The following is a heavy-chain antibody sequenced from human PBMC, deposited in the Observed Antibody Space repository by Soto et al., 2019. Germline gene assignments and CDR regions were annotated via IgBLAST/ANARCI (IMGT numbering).Heavy chain of an antibody. J-gene: IGHJ4*02. Sequence: GGSLRLSCAASGFTFSSYGMHWVRQAPGKGLEWVAVIWYDGSNKYYADSVKGRFTISRDNSKNTLYLQMNSLRAEDTAVYYCARLGWQPEGAKQQYYFDYWGQGTLVTVSS. CDR2: IWYDGSNK. CDR1: GFTFSSYG. CDR3: ARLGWQPEGAKQQYYFDY. D-gene: IGHD6-19*01. V-gene: IGHV3-33*01.